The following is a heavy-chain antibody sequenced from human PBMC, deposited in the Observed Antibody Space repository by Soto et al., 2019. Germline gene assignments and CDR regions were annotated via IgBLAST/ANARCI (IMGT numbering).Heavy chain of an antibody. CDR2: ILYDGSKK. Sequence: PGGSLRLSCAASGFTFSSYGMHWVRQAPGKGLEWVAVILYDGSKKYYADSMKGRLTISRDNSKNTLYLQMNSLRAEDTALYYCAKDRGALRWSEEHYYFDYWGRGSLVTVSS. J-gene: IGHJ4*02. V-gene: IGHV3-30*18. D-gene: IGHD4-17*01. CDR3: AKDRGALRWSEEHYYFDY. CDR1: GFTFSSYG.